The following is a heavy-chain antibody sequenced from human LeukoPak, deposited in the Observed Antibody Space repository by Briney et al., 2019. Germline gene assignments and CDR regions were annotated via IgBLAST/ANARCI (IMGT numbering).Heavy chain of an antibody. Sequence: GGSLRLSCEASGFTFSSYGIHWVRQAPDKGLEWVAVVSYDGSDKYYADSVKGRFTTSRDNSKNTLFLQMNSLRAEDTAIYYCAKYGPQDSGSSHFDYWGQGALVTVSS. CDR2: VSYDGSDK. CDR3: AKYGPQDSGSSHFDY. D-gene: IGHD1-26*01. CDR1: GFTFSSYG. J-gene: IGHJ4*02. V-gene: IGHV3-30*18.